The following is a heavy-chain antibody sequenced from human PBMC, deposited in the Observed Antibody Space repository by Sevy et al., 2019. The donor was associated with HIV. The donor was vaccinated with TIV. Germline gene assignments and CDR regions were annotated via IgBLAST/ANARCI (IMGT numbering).Heavy chain of an antibody. D-gene: IGHD4-17*01. CDR1: GFPFSSYE. Sequence: GGSLRLSCTASGFPFSSYEMNWVRQAPGKGLEWVSYITNSGSTKYYSDSVKRRFTISRDNAKNSLYLQMNNLRAEDTAVYYCARDLPPSATTVAHFDYWGRGTLVTVSS. J-gene: IGHJ4*02. CDR2: ITNSGSTK. CDR3: ARDLPPSATTVAHFDY. V-gene: IGHV3-48*03.